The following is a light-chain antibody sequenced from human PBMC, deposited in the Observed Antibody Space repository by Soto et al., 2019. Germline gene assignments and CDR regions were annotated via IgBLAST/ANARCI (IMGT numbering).Light chain of an antibody. CDR3: CSYARSSTLV. CDR2: EIS. J-gene: IGLJ2*01. V-gene: IGLV2-23*02. CDR1: SSDVGSNNL. Sequence: QSALTQPASVSGSPGQSITISCTGTSSDVGSNNLVSWYQQHPGKATKLMIYEISKRPSGVSNRVSGSKSGNTASLTISGLQAEDEADYYCCSYARSSTLVFGGGTEVTVL.